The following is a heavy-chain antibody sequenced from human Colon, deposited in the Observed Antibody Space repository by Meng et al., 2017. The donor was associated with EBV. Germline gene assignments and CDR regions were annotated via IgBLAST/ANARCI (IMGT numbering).Heavy chain of an antibody. CDR2: INHSGST. CDR1: GGSFSGYY. D-gene: IGHD1-26*01. J-gene: IGHJ4*02. Sequence: VQPRQWGAGRLKPSETLSLTCAVYGGSFSGYYWSWIRQPPEKGLEWIGEINHSGSTNYNPSLKSRVTISVDTSKKQFSLKLSSVTAADTAVYYCARGPGGSYYLYYFDYWGQGTLVPSPQ. V-gene: IGHV4-34*01. CDR3: ARGPGGSYYLYYFDY.